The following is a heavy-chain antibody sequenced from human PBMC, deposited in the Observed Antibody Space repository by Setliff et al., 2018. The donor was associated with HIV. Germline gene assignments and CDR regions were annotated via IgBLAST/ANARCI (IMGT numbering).Heavy chain of an antibody. D-gene: IGHD6-19*01. CDR2: IRSNSGAM. V-gene: IGHV3-48*01. CDR1: GFSFSTYS. Sequence: PGGSLRLPCAASGFSFSTYSMNWVRQAPGKGLEWVSYIRSNSGAMYYADSVKGRFTISRDNAKDSLYLQMNSLRAEDTALYYCVKEGYSSVSGAYMDVWGKGTTVTVSS. J-gene: IGHJ6*04. CDR3: VKEGYSSVSGAYMDV.